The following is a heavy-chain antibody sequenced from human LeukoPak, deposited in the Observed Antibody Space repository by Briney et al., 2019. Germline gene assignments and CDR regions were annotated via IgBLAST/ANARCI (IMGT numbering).Heavy chain of an antibody. D-gene: IGHD4-17*01. Sequence: SYTLSLTCRGYSGSFSDYFWPYIGQPPAMGLEWIGEINHRGSTNYNPSLKSRVTISVDTSKNQCSLRLTSVTAADTAVYYCARGSIYYGDSNAYFDYWGQGSLVTVSS. J-gene: IGHJ4*02. CDR1: SGSFSDYF. CDR3: ARGSIYYGDSNAYFDY. V-gene: IGHV4-34*01. CDR2: INHRGST.